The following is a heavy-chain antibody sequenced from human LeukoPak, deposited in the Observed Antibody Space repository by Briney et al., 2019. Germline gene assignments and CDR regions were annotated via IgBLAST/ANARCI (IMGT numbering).Heavy chain of an antibody. D-gene: IGHD6-13*01. Sequence: SENLSLTCTGSGGSISTSSYYWGWIRQPPGKGLEWIGSIFNSGSAYYIPSLKSRVAISVDTSKNQFSLKLSSVTAADTAVYYCARQRNVAAAGPGDFDSWGQGTLVTATS. CDR1: GGSISTSSYY. J-gene: IGHJ4*02. CDR3: ARQRNVAAAGPGDFDS. V-gene: IGHV4-39*01. CDR2: IFNSGSA.